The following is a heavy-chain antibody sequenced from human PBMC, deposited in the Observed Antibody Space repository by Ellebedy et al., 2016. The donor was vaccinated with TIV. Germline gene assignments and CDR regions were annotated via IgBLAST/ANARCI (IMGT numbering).Heavy chain of an antibody. CDR1: GYTLSNYG. CDR2: VNTHKGNT. CDR3: TRDDRFSGTWYSAYFQY. V-gene: IGHV1-18*01. Sequence: ASVKVSXXASGYTLSNYGISWVRLGPGQGLEWMGWVNTHKGNTNYAPKFRGRLSMTIDTSTSTVYMELRSLASDDTAVYYCTRDDRFSGTWYSAYFQYWGQGTLVTVSS. J-gene: IGHJ1*01. D-gene: IGHD1-26*01.